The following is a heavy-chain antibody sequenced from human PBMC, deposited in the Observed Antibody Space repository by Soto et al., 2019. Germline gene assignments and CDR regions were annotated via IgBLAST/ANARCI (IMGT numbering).Heavy chain of an antibody. Sequence: EVQLLESGGGLVQPGRSLRLSCTASGFTFSSHARTWVRQAPGKGLEWVSGLSDSGDSIYYADSVKGRFTIYRDNSMNTLYLQTNTLRVEATAVYYYAKVCSSWYAGFFDLWGQGTLVTVSS. CDR3: AKVCSSWYAGFFDL. J-gene: IGHJ4*02. CDR1: GFTFSSHA. CDR2: LSDSGDSI. D-gene: IGHD6-13*01. V-gene: IGHV3-23*01.